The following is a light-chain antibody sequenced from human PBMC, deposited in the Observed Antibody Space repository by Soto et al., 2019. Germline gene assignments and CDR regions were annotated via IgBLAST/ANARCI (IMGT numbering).Light chain of an antibody. CDR3: QSYDSSLSAQGV. CDR1: SSNIGAGYD. V-gene: IGLV1-40*01. CDR2: INS. Sequence: QSVLTQPPSVSGAPGQRVTISCTGSSSNIGAGYDVHWYQQLPGTAPKLLIYINSNRPSGVPDRFSGSKSGTSASLAITGLQAEDEADYYCQSYDSSLSAQGVFGGGTKVTVL. J-gene: IGLJ2*01.